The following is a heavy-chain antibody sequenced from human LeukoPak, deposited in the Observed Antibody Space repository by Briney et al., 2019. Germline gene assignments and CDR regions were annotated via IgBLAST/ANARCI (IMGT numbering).Heavy chain of an antibody. CDR1: GYTFTSYY. J-gene: IGHJ3*02. V-gene: IGHV1-46*01. Sequence: ASVKVSCKASGYTFTSYYMHWVRQAPGQGLEWMGIINPSGGSTSYARKFQGRVTTTRDTSTSTVYMELSSLRSEDTAVYYCARDLSRSSSWPILAFDIWGQGTMVTVSS. D-gene: IGHD6-13*01. CDR2: INPSGGST. CDR3: ARDLSRSSSWPILAFDI.